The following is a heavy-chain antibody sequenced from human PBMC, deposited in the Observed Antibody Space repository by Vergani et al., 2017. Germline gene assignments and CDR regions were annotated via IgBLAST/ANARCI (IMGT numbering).Heavy chain of an antibody. CDR3: ARAQGSYEGNYFDY. V-gene: IGHV1-3*01. CDR2: INAGNGNT. J-gene: IGHJ4*02. Sequence: QVQLVQSGAEVKKPGASVKVSCKASGYTFTSYAMHWVRQAPGQRLEWMGWINAGNGNTKYSQKFQGRVTITRDTSASTAYMELSSLRSEDTAVYYCARAQGSYEGNYFDYWGQGTLVTVSS. D-gene: IGHD1-26*01. CDR1: GYTFTSYA.